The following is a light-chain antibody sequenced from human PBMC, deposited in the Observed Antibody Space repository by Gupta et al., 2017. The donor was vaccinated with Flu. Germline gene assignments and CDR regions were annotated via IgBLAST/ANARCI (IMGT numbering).Light chain of an antibody. J-gene: IGKJ4*01. CDR3: QQENTYPIT. CDR1: QSINSW. CDR2: KAS. Sequence: DIQMTQSPSTLSASIGDRVTITCRASQSINSWLAWYQQKPGKAPKLLIYKASSLESGVPSRFSGSDSGTEFTLTISSLQPDDFATYHCQQENTYPITFGGGTQVEIK. V-gene: IGKV1-5*03.